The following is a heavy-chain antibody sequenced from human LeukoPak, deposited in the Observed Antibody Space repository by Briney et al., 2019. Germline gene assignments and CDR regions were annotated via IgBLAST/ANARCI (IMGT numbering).Heavy chain of an antibody. CDR3: ARERGYSSSWYTF. D-gene: IGHD6-13*01. CDR2: ISYDGSNK. J-gene: IGHJ4*02. CDR1: GFTFSSYG. Sequence: GGSLRLSCAASGFTFSSYGMHWVRQAPGKGLEWVAVISYDGSNKYYADSVKGRFTISRDNSKNTLYLQTNSLRAEDTAVYYCARERGYSSSWYTFWGQGTLVSVSS. V-gene: IGHV3-30*03.